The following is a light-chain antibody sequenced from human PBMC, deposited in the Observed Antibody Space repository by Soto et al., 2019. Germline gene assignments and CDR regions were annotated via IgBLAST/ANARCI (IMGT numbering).Light chain of an antibody. CDR3: QQYIRYPLT. CDR2: KAS. V-gene: IGKV1-5*03. J-gene: IGKJ5*01. CDR1: QSISSW. Sequence: DIQMTQSPSTLSASVGDRVTITCRASQSISSWLAWYQQKPEKAPNLLIYKASSLESGVPSRFSATGSGTEFTLNISTLQPDDFATYYCQQYIRYPLTFGQGTRLEI.